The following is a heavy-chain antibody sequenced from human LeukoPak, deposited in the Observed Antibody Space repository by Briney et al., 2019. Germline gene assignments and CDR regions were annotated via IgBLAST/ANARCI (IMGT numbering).Heavy chain of an antibody. J-gene: IGHJ5*02. CDR2: ISAYNGNT. CDR3: ARSLIVVVPVAIRLTWCVP. Sequence: ASVKVSCKASGYTFTSYGISWVRQAPGQGLEWMGWISAYNGNTNYAQKLQGRVTMTTDTSTSTAYMELRSLRSDDTAVYYCARSLIVVVPVAIRLTWCVPWGQGALVTVSS. V-gene: IGHV1-18*01. D-gene: IGHD2-2*01. CDR1: GYTFTSYG.